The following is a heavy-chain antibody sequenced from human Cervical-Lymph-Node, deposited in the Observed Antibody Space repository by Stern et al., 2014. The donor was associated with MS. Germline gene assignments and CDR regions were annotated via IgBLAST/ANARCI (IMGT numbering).Heavy chain of an antibody. CDR3: AKGPDTAMVTDTEFDY. V-gene: IGHV3-30*18. CDR1: GFTFSSYG. CDR2: ISYYGSNK. J-gene: IGHJ4*02. D-gene: IGHD5-18*01. Sequence: VQLVESGGGVVQPGRSLRLSCAASGFTFSSYGMHWVRQAPGQGLEWVAVISYYGSNKYYADSVKGRFTISRDNSKNTLYLQMNSLRAEDTAVYYCAKGPDTAMVTDTEFDYWGQGTLVTVSS.